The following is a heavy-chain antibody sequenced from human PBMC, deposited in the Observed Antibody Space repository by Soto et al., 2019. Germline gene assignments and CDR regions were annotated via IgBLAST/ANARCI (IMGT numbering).Heavy chain of an antibody. CDR1: GYTFTSYG. CDR2: ISAYNGNT. V-gene: IGHV1-18*01. Sequence: QVQLVQSGAEVKKPGASVKVSCKASGYTFTSYGISWVRQAPGQGLEWMGWISAYNGNTNYAQKLQGRVTMTTDTSTSTAYMELRSLRSDDTAVYYCARDTPDIVVVALNYYYYGMDVWGQGTTVTVSS. CDR3: ARDTPDIVVVALNYYYYGMDV. J-gene: IGHJ6*02. D-gene: IGHD2-15*01.